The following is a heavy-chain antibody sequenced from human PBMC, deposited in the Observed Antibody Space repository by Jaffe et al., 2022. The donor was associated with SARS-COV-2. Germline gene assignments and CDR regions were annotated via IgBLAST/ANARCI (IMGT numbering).Heavy chain of an antibody. CDR2: IWYDGSNK. D-gene: IGHD3-22*01. CDR3: ARFPHYYDSSGYYDY. J-gene: IGHJ4*02. CDR1: GFTFSSYG. Sequence: QVQLVESGGGVVQPGRSLRLSCAASGFTFSSYGMHWVRQAPGKGLEWVAVIWYDGSNKYYADSVKGRFTISRDNSKNTLYLQMNSLRAEDTAVYYCARFPHYYDSSGYYDYWGQGTLVTVSS. V-gene: IGHV3-33*01.